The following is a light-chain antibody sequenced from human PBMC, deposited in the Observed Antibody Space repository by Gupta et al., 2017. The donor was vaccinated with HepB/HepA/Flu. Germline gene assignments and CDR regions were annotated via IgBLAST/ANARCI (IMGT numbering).Light chain of an antibody. V-gene: IGKV3-15*01. J-gene: IGKJ1*01. CDR3: QQYNTWPRT. Sequence: VMTQSPATLSVSPGERATLSCRASQSVSSNLAWYQQKPGQAPRLLIYGASTRATGIPARFGGSGSGTEFTLTISSLQSEDFAVYYCQQYNTWPRTFGQGTKVEIK. CDR2: GAS. CDR1: QSVSSN.